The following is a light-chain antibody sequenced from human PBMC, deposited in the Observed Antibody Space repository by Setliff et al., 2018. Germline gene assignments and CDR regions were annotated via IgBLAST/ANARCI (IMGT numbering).Light chain of an antibody. J-gene: IGLJ1*01. CDR1: SSDIGGDNY. Sequence: QSALAQPASISGSLGQSITISCTGTSSDIGGDNYASWYQQLPGKAPQLIIFDASSRPSGVSHRFSGSKSGYTASLTISGLQAGDEADYYCSSYTRSSTEVFGGGTKVTVL. CDR2: DAS. CDR3: SSYTRSSTEV. V-gene: IGLV2-14*03.